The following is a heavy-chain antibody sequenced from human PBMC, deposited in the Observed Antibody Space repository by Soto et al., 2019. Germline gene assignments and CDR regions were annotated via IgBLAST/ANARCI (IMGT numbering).Heavy chain of an antibody. Sequence: GGSLRLSCAASGFTFSSYAMSWVRQAPGKGLEWVSAISGSGGSTYYADSVKGRFTISRDNSKNTRYLQMNSLRAEDTAVYYCAKTIGYCSGGSCYKYYYYGMDVWGQGTTVTVSS. CDR2: ISGSGGST. V-gene: IGHV3-23*01. J-gene: IGHJ6*02. CDR3: AKTIGYCSGGSCYKYYYYGMDV. CDR1: GFTFSSYA. D-gene: IGHD2-15*01.